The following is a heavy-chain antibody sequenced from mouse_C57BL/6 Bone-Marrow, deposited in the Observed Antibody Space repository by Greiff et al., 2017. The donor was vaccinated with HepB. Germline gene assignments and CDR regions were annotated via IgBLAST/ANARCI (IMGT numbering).Heavy chain of an antibody. CDR1: GYTFTSYW. CDR2: IDPSDSYT. Sequence: VQLQQPGAELVKPGASVKLSCKASGYTFTSYWMQWVKQRPGQGLEWIGEIDPSDSYTNYNQKFKGKATLTVDTSSSTAYMQLSSLTSEDSAVYYCGVGYGSSWWYFEGWGTGTTVTVSS. D-gene: IGHD1-1*01. J-gene: IGHJ1*03. CDR3: GVGYGSSWWYFEG. V-gene: IGHV1-50*01.